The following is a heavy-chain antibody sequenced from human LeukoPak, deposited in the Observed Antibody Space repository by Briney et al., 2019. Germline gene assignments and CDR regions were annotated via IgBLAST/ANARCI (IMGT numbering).Heavy chain of an antibody. CDR2: ISAYNGNT. V-gene: IGHV1-18*04. CDR3: ARVAWSGYYTDY. J-gene: IGHJ4*02. Sequence: ASVKVSCKASGYTFTSYYMHWVRQAPGQGLEWMGWISAYNGNTNYAQKLQGRVTMTTDTSTSTAYMELRSLRSDDTAVYYCARVAWSGYYTDYWGQGTLVTVSS. CDR1: GYTFTSYY. D-gene: IGHD3-3*01.